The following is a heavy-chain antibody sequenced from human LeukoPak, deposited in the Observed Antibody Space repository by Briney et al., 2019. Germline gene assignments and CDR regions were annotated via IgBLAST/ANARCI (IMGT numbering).Heavy chain of an antibody. CDR1: GFTFSTYW. D-gene: IGHD2-2*01. J-gene: IGHJ5*02. V-gene: IGHV3-74*01. CDR2: INTDGSRT. CDR3: VRRGLGYCRSHTCSGWLDP. Sequence: GGSLRLSCAASGFTFSTYWMHWVRQVPGKGPVWVSRINTDGSRTTYADSVKGRFTISRDNAENTLYLQMNSLRPEDTAIYYCVRRGLGYCRSHTCSGWLDPWGQGTLVTVSS.